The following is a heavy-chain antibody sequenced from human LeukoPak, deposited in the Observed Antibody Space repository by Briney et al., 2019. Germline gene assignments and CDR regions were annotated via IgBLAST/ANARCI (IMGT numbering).Heavy chain of an antibody. D-gene: IGHD3-16*02. J-gene: IGHJ4*02. V-gene: IGHV4-34*01. CDR2: INHSGST. CDR3: ARGYDYIWGSYRYGFDY. Sequence: PSETLSLTCAVYGGSFSGYYWSWIRQPPGKGLEWIGEINHSGSTNYNPSLKSRVTISVDTSKNQFSLKLSSVTAADTAVYYCARGYDYIWGSYRYGFDYWGQGTLVTVSS. CDR1: GGSFSGYY.